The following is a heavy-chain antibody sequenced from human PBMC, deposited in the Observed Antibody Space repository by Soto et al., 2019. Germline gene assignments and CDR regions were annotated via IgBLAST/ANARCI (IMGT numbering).Heavy chain of an antibody. CDR1: GFTFDDYA. D-gene: IGHD5-12*01. CDR2: ISWNSGSI. Sequence: EVQLVESGGGLVQPGRSLRLSCAASGFTFDDYAMHWVRQAPGKGLEWVSGISWNSGSIGYVDSVKGRFTISRDNAKNSLYLQMNSLRAEDTALYYCAKGSGYSGYDYYFDYWGQGTLVTVSS. V-gene: IGHV3-9*01. CDR3: AKGSGYSGYDYYFDY. J-gene: IGHJ4*02.